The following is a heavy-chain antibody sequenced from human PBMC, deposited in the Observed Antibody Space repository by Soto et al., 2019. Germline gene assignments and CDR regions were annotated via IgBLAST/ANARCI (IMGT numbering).Heavy chain of an antibody. J-gene: IGHJ6*02. V-gene: IGHV3-73*01. Sequence: GGSLRLSCAASGLTFNETGIPWVRQASGRGLEWVGRIRSKINNYATGYATSVKGRFTLSRDDSRKTAFLQMSSLKTEDTAVYYCTNGMDVWGQGTTVTVSS. CDR2: IRSKINNYAT. CDR3: TNGMDV. CDR1: GLTFNETG.